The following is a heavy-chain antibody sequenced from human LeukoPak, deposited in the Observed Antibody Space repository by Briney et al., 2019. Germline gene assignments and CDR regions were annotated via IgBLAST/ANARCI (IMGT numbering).Heavy chain of an antibody. CDR1: GFTFSSYS. CDR2: ISSSSSYI. Sequence: PGGSLRLSCAASGFTFSSYSMNWVRQAPGKGLEWVSSISSSSSYIYYADSGKGRFTISRDNAKNSLYLQMNSLRAEDTAVSYCARDLSRYGDYIDYWGQGTLVTVSS. V-gene: IGHV3-21*01. J-gene: IGHJ4*02. D-gene: IGHD4-17*01. CDR3: ARDLSRYGDYIDY.